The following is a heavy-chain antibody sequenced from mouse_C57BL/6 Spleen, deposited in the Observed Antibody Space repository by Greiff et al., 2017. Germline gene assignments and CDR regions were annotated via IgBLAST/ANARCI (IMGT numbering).Heavy chain of an antibody. CDR3: ARRVTTDWFAY. D-gene: IGHD1-1*01. CDR1: GYTFTSYT. Sequence: QVQLQQSGAELARPGASVKMSCKASGYTFTSYTMHWVKQRPGQGLEWIGYINPSSGYTKYNQKFKDKATLTADKSSSTAYMQLSSLTSEDSAVYYCARRVTTDWFAYWGQGTLVTVSA. V-gene: IGHV1-4*01. CDR2: INPSSGYT. J-gene: IGHJ3*01.